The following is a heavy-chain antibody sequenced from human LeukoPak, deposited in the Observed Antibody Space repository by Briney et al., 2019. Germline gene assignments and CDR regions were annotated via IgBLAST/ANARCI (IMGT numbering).Heavy chain of an antibody. V-gene: IGHV3-74*01. Sequence: GGSLRLSCAASGFTFSTYWMHWVRQAPGKGLVWVSRLSPDGSSSIYADSVKGRFSVSRDNAKNTLYLQMNTLRAEDTAVYYCASLDYWGQGTPVTVSS. CDR3: ASLDY. CDR2: LSPDGSSS. CDR1: GFTFSTYW. J-gene: IGHJ4*02.